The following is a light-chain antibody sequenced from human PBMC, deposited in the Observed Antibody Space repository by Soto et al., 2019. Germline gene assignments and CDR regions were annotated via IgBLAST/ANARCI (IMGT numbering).Light chain of an antibody. CDR3: QQYGTPRSVT. Sequence: EIVLTQPPGTLSLSPGERATLSCRASQSVSNNYLAWYQQKPGQAPRLLIYGASNRATGIPDRFSGSGSGTDFTLTISKVEPEDFAVYYCQQYGTPRSVTFGQGTRLEIK. J-gene: IGKJ5*01. CDR2: GAS. CDR1: QSVSNNY. V-gene: IGKV3-20*01.